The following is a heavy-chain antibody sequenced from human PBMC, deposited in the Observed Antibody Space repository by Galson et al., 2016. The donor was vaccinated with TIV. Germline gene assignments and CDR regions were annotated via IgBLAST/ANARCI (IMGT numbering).Heavy chain of an antibody. D-gene: IGHD3-3*01. CDR2: IYSGGGT. Sequence: SLRLSCAASGFTVSSDYMNWVRQAPGKGLEWVSVIYSGGGTYYADSVKGRFAISRDDAENSLLLDMNSLSADDTAVYYCARDYDFWSGHSWGYWGQGTLVTVSS. CDR1: GFTVSSDY. V-gene: IGHV3-53*01. CDR3: ARDYDFWSGHSWGY. J-gene: IGHJ4*02.